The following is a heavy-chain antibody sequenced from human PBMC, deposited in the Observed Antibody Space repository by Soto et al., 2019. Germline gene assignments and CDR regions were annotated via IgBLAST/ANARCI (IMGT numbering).Heavy chain of an antibody. J-gene: IGHJ4*02. D-gene: IGHD3-22*01. V-gene: IGHV1-18*01. CDR3: ARVEDYFDSSGYAH. CDR1: GYTFTSYG. Sequence: ASVKVSCKASGYTFTSYGVTGVRQAPGQGLEWMGWISAYNGNIYPAQKFQDRVSMTTDTSTSTAYMQLRSLRSDDTAVYFCARVEDYFDSSGYAHWGQGTPVTVSS. CDR2: ISAYNGNI.